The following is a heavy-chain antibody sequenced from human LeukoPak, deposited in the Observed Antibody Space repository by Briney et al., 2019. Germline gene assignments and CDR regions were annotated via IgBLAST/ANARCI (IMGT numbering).Heavy chain of an antibody. V-gene: IGHV3-30-3*01. D-gene: IGHD5-18*01. CDR3: AKDVDTVMDWANDAFDV. Sequence: QPGGSLRLSCAASQFIFNNYAMSWVRQAPGKGLEWVASISYDGVDKYYADSLKDRFTMSRDNSKNSIYLQMNSLRVEDTAMYYCAKDVDTVMDWANDAFDVWGQGTMVIVSS. CDR2: ISYDGVDK. CDR1: QFIFNNYA. J-gene: IGHJ3*01.